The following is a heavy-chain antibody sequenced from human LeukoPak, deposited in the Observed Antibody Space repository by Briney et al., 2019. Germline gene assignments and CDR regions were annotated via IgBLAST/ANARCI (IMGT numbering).Heavy chain of an antibody. D-gene: IGHD3-10*01. Sequence: AGGSLRLSCAASGFTFSIYSMNWVRQAPGKGLEWVSSISSSSSYIYYADSVKGRFTISRDNAKNSLYLQMNSLRAEDTAVYYCARDYYGSGSYYKGSGFLYWGQGTLVTVSS. CDR2: ISSSSSYI. CDR3: ARDYYGSGSYYKGSGFLY. V-gene: IGHV3-21*01. J-gene: IGHJ4*02. CDR1: GFTFSIYS.